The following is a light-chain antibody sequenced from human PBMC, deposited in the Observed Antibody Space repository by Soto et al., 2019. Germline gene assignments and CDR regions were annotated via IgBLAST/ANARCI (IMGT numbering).Light chain of an antibody. J-gene: IGLJ1*01. V-gene: IGLV1-44*01. CDR3: QVWDSSSDHYV. CDR1: SSNIGSNP. Sequence: QSVLTQPPSASGTPGLRVTFSCSGSSSNIGSNPVSWYQLLPGTAPKLLIYDNERPSGVPERFSGSNSGNTATLTISRVEAGDEADYYCQVWDSSSDHYVFGTGTKLTVL. CDR2: DN.